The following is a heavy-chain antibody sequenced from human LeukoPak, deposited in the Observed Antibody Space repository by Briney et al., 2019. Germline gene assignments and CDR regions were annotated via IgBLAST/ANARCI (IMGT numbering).Heavy chain of an antibody. CDR2: IYTSGST. Sequence: SGTLSLTCTVSGGSISSYYWSWIRQPAGKGLEWIGRIYTSGSTNYNPSLKSRVTISVDTSKNQFSLKLSSMTAADTAVYYCARDDVYDDFWSGYRLDPWGQGTLVTVSS. CDR1: GGSISSYY. J-gene: IGHJ5*02. CDR3: ARDDVYDDFWSGYRLDP. D-gene: IGHD3-3*01. V-gene: IGHV4-4*07.